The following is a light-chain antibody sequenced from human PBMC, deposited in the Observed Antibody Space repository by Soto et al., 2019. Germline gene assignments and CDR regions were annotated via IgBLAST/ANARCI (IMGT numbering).Light chain of an antibody. V-gene: IGLV1-47*01. CDR2: RNN. J-gene: IGLJ2*01. Sequence: QSVLTQPPSASGTPGQRVTISCSGSSSNIGSNYVYWYQQLPGTAPKLLIYRNNQRPSGVPDRFSGSKSGTSASLAISGLRSEDEADYYCSSYAGSNRLVFGGGTQLTVL. CDR1: SSNIGSNY. CDR3: SSYAGSNRLV.